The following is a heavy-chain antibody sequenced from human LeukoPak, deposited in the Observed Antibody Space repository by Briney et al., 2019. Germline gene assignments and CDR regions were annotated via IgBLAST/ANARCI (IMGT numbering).Heavy chain of an antibody. Sequence: ASVKVSCKASGYTFTSHGISWVRQAPGQGLEWMGWISAYNGNTKYAQKLQGKVTMTTDTSTSTAYVELRSLRSDDTAVYYCARDRIVVVPAAIVDYYMDVWGRGTTVTVSS. J-gene: IGHJ6*03. CDR3: ARDRIVVVPAAIVDYYMDV. CDR1: GYTFTSHG. CDR2: ISAYNGNT. D-gene: IGHD2-2*01. V-gene: IGHV1-18*01.